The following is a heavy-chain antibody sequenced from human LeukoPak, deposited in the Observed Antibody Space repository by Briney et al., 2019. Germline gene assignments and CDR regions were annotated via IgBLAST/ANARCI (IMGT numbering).Heavy chain of an antibody. J-gene: IGHJ6*03. Sequence: QPGGSLRLSCTASGSLFSNYGIHWVRQAPGKGLEWVAFILIDGGKKYYADSVKGRFTISRDNSKHTLYLQMNSLRPEDTAEYYCATGRGTVIYYYYMDVWGKGATVSVSS. V-gene: IGHV3-30*02. CDR3: ATGRGTVIYYYYMDV. CDR1: GSLFSNYG. CDR2: ILIDGGKK. D-gene: IGHD4-17*01.